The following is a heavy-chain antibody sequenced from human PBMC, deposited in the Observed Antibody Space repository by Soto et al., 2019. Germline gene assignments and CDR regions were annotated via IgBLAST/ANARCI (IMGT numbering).Heavy chain of an antibody. Sequence: SETLSLTCTVSGGSISSSSYYWGWILQPPGKGLEWIGSIYYSGSTYYNPSLKSRVTISVDTSKNQFSLKLSSVTAADTAVYYCASQRLEGPRYDFWSGYRYFDYWGQGTLVTVSS. CDR2: IYYSGST. CDR3: ASQRLEGPRYDFWSGYRYFDY. CDR1: GGSISSSSYY. J-gene: IGHJ4*02. V-gene: IGHV4-39*01. D-gene: IGHD3-3*01.